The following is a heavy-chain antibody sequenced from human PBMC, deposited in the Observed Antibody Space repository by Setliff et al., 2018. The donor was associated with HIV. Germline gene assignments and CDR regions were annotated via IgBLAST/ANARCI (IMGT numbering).Heavy chain of an antibody. CDR2: IIPFFHSQ. CDR3: ATLPVAGNVWKAHYYGMDV. CDR1: GGKISSYA. V-gene: IGHV1-69*13. Sequence: SVKVSCKAFGGKISSYAFSWVREAPGKGLEWMGGIIPFFHSQNYAQRFQGRLTITADEFTTTAYMELGSLTPEDTSIYFCATLPVAGNVWKAHYYGMDVWGQGTTVTVSS. D-gene: IGHD6-19*01. J-gene: IGHJ6*02.